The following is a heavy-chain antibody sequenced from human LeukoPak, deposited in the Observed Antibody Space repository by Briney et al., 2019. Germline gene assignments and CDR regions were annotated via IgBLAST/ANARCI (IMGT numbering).Heavy chain of an antibody. V-gene: IGHV3-30*02. Sequence: GGSLRLSCAASGFTFSSYGMHWVRQAPGKGLEWVAFIRYDGSIKYYADSVKGRFTISRDNSKNTLYLQMNSLRAEDTAVYYCAKDLSMVRGVPLDYWGQGTLVTVSS. J-gene: IGHJ4*02. CDR1: GFTFSSYG. D-gene: IGHD3-10*01. CDR3: AKDLSMVRGVPLDY. CDR2: IRYDGSIK.